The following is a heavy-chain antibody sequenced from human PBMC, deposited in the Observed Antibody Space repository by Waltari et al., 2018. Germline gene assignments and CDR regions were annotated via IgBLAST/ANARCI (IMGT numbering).Heavy chain of an antibody. CDR2: IYHSGST. Sequence: QVQLQESGPGLVKPSETLSLTCAVSGYSISSGYYWGWIRQPPGKGLEWIGSIYHSGSTYYNPSLKSRVTISVDTSKNQFSLKLSSVTAADTAVYYCARTGGVNYDFWSGYYTDWGQGTLVTVSS. V-gene: IGHV4-38-2*01. D-gene: IGHD3-3*01. J-gene: IGHJ4*02. CDR3: ARTGGVNYDFWSGYYTD. CDR1: GYSISSGYY.